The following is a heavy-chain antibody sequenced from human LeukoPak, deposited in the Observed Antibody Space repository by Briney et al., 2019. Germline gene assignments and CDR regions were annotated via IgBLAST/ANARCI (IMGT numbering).Heavy chain of an antibody. V-gene: IGHV4-34*01. CDR3: TKMTTGHDY. CDR2: INHSGYT. J-gene: IGHJ4*02. Sequence: PSETLSLTCAVSGVSFDDYYWAWVRQTPGKGLEWIGEINHSGYTNDSPSLKSRVTLSIDTSRKQFSLNLRSVTVADAGTYYCTKMTTGHDYWGQETRVTVPS. D-gene: IGHD4-17*01. CDR1: GVSFDDYY.